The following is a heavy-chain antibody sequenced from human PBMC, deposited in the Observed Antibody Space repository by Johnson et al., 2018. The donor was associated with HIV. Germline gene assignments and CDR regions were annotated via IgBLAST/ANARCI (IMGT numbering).Heavy chain of an antibody. Sequence: MQLVESGGGVVRPGGSLRLSCAASGFTFSDCAMSWVRQGPGKGLEWVSAITVSGDNTYYADSVKGRFTISRDNSKNTLYLQMSSLRADDTAVYYCARGVRDSSGYPFAFDIWGLGTMVTVSS. V-gene: IGHV3-23*04. CDR3: ARGVRDSSGYPFAFDI. J-gene: IGHJ3*02. CDR1: GFTFSDCA. D-gene: IGHD3-22*01. CDR2: ITVSGDNT.